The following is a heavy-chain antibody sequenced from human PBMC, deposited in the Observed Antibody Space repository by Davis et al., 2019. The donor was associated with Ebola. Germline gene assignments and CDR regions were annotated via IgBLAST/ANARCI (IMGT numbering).Heavy chain of an antibody. V-gene: IGHV4-34*01. J-gene: IGHJ4*02. D-gene: IGHD3-22*01. CDR3: ARVLYYYDSSGYLSGFFDY. Sequence: MPSETLSLTCAVYGGSFSGYYWSWIRQPPGKGLEWIGEINHSGSTNYNPSLKSRVTISVDTSKNQFSLKLSSVTAADTAVYYCARVLYYYDSSGYLSGFFDYWGQGTLVTVSS. CDR1: GGSFSGYY. CDR2: INHSGST.